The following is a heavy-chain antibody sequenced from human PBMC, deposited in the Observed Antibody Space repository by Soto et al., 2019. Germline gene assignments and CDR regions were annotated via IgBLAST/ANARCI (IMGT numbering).Heavy chain of an antibody. CDR1: GGTFSSYA. CDR2: IIPIFGTA. V-gene: IGHV1-69*01. Sequence: QVQLVQSGAEVKKPGSSVKVSCKASGGTFSSYAISWVRQAPGQGLEWMGGIIPIFGTANYAQKFQGRVTITADESTSTAYMELSSLRSEDTAVYYCARSEISDDTLSAQRDFDYWGQGTLVTVSS. D-gene: IGHD3-9*01. CDR3: ARSEISDDTLSAQRDFDY. J-gene: IGHJ4*02.